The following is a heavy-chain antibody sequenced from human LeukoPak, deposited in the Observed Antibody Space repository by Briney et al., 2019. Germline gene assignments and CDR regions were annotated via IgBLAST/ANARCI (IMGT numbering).Heavy chain of an antibody. CDR3: ARHPFSSPFDY. J-gene: IGHJ4*02. V-gene: IGHV4-59*08. CDR1: GGSISSYY. Sequence: SETLSLTCTVSGGSISSYYWSWIRQPPGKGLEWIGYIYYSGSTNYNPSLKSRATISLDTSKNQFSLKLTSVTAADTAVYFCARHPFSSPFDYWGQGTLVTVSS. D-gene: IGHD2/OR15-2a*01. CDR2: IYYSGST.